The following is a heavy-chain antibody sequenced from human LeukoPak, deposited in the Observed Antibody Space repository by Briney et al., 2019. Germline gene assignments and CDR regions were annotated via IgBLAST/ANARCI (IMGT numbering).Heavy chain of an antibody. CDR3: ASSSPSNWFGP. Sequence: ASVKVSCKASGYRFSSYVMNWVRQAPGQGLEWMGWINTNTGNPTYAQGFTGRFVFSLDTSVSTAYLQISSLKAEDTGVYYCASSSPSNWFGPWGQGTLVIVSS. J-gene: IGHJ5*02. V-gene: IGHV7-4-1*02. CDR1: GYRFSSYV. CDR2: INTNTGNP.